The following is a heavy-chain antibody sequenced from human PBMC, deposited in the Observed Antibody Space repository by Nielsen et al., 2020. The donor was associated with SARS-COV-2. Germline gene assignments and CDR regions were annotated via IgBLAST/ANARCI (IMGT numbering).Heavy chain of an antibody. Sequence: GESLKISCAASGFTFSGSAMHWVRQASGKGLEWVGRIRSKANSYATAYAASVKGRFTISRDDSKNTAYLQMNSLTTEDTAVYYCTRQKEWLLSSYFDYWGQGTLVTVSS. D-gene: IGHD3-3*01. CDR3: TRQKEWLLSSYFDY. CDR1: GFTFSGSA. V-gene: IGHV3-73*01. CDR2: IRSKANSYAT. J-gene: IGHJ4*02.